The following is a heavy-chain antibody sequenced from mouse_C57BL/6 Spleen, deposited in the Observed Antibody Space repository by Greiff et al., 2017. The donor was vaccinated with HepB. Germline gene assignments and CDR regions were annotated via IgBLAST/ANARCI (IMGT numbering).Heavy chain of an antibody. CDR2: ISGGGGNT. V-gene: IGHV5-9*01. D-gene: IGHD4-1*01. J-gene: IGHJ2*01. CDR1: GFTFSSYT. Sequence: EVKVVESGGGLVKPGGSLKLSCAASGFTFSSYTMSWVRQTPEKRLEWVATISGGGGNTYYPDSVKGRFTISRDNAKNTLYLQMSSLRSEDTALYYCARRLGFDYWGQGTTLTVSS. CDR3: ARRLGFDY.